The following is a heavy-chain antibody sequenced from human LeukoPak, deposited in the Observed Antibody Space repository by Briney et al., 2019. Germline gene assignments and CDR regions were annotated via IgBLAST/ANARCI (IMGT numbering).Heavy chain of an antibody. CDR3: ARDPSNSSGYHAHFDS. Sequence: GASVKVSCKASGYTFTHHGISWVRQAPGQGLEWMGWISCYNGDTIYAQNVQGRVTMTTDASTRTVYIELRNLGSDDTAIYYCARDPSNSSGYHAHFDSWGQGTLVTVSS. D-gene: IGHD3-22*01. J-gene: IGHJ4*02. V-gene: IGHV1-18*01. CDR1: GYTFTHHG. CDR2: ISCYNGDT.